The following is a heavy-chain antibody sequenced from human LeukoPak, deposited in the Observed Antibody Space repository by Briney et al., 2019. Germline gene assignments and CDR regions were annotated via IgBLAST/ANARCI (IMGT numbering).Heavy chain of an antibody. CDR1: GGSFSGYY. CDR2: INHSGST. J-gene: IGHJ4*02. V-gene: IGHV4-34*01. CDR3: ARLGVIPTVDY. D-gene: IGHD3-22*01. Sequence: SETLSLTCAVYGGSFSGYYWSWIRQPPGKGLEWIGEINHSGSTNYNPSLKSRVTISVDTSKNQFSLKLSSVTAADTAVYYCARLGVIPTVDYWGQGTLVTVSS.